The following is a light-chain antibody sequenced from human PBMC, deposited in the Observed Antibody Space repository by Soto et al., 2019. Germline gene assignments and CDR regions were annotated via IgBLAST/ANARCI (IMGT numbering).Light chain of an antibody. CDR2: EVS. CDR3: SSYTSSSTLDV. J-gene: IGLJ1*01. CDR1: SSDVGGYNY. V-gene: IGLV2-14*01. Sequence: QSALTQPASVSGSPGQSITISCTGTSSDVGGYNYVSWYQQHPGKAPKLMIYEVSNRPSGVSNLFSGSKSGNTASLTISGLQAEDEADYYCSSYTSSSTLDVFGTGTKLTVL.